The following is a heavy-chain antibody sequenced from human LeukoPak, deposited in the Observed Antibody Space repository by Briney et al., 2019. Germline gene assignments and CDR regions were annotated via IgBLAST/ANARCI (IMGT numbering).Heavy chain of an antibody. J-gene: IGHJ4*02. Sequence: PGGSLRLSCAASGFTFSDYYMSWLRQAPGKGLEWVSYISSSSSYTNYADSVKGRFTISRDNAKDSLYLQMNSLRAEDTAVYYCARGYSSGWGPFDYWGQGTLVTVSS. CDR3: ARGYSSGWGPFDY. CDR1: GFTFSDYY. CDR2: ISSSSSYT. D-gene: IGHD6-19*01. V-gene: IGHV3-11*06.